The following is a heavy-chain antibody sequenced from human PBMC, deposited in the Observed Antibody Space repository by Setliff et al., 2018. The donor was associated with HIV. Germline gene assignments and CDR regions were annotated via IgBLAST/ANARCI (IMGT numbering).Heavy chain of an antibody. CDR3: ARGVPVDSNFNSRFMDV. CDR2: INYSGST. J-gene: IGHJ6*04. Sequence: SETLSLTCTVSGGSIKSSSYYWGWIRQFPGKGLEWIGEINYSGSTNYTPSLKSRVIISLDKSRKQLFLRLTSLTAADTAVYFCARGVPVDSNFNSRFMDVWGKGTTVTVSS. CDR1: GGSIKSSSYY. D-gene: IGHD7-27*01. V-gene: IGHV4-61*05.